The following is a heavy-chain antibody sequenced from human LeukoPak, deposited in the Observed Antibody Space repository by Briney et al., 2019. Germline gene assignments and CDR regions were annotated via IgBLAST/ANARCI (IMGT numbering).Heavy chain of an antibody. D-gene: IGHD6-19*01. CDR1: GYSITSGYY. J-gene: IGHJ5*02. V-gene: IGHV4-38-2*01. CDR3: ARARPLLTGWSWFDP. CDR2: IYHSEST. Sequence: SETLSLTCAVSGYSITSGYYWGWIRQPPGKGLEWIGTIYHSESTYYNPSLKSRLTISVDTSKNQFSLKLTSVTAADTAVYYCARARPLLTGWSWFDPWGQGTLVTVSS.